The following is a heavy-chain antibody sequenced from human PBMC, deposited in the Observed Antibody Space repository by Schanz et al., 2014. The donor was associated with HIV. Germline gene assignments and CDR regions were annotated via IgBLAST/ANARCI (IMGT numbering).Heavy chain of an antibody. V-gene: IGHV3-43*01. Sequence: EVQLVESGGTVVQPGGSLRLSCAASGFTFTDYTLHWVRQSPGRGLEWVSLISADGGHSYHADSVQGRFTISRDNSKNSLFLQMTSLRADDTAVYYCARDSGPGIYWGQGTLVTVSS. CDR1: GFTFTDYT. J-gene: IGHJ4*02. CDR3: ARDSGPGIY. CDR2: ISADGGHS. D-gene: IGHD3-10*01.